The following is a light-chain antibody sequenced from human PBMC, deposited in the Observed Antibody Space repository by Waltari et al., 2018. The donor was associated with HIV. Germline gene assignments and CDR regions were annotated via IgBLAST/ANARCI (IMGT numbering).Light chain of an antibody. CDR1: QGIANH. V-gene: IGKV1-27*01. J-gene: IGKJ2*01. Sequence: DIQLTQSPSSLSASVGDRVTITCRASQGIANHLAWYQQKPGKVPKRLIYAASTLQSGVPSRFSGGGSETDFTLTISSLQPEDVASYYCQKYNSAPYTFGQGTRLEIK. CDR3: QKYNSAPYT. CDR2: AAS.